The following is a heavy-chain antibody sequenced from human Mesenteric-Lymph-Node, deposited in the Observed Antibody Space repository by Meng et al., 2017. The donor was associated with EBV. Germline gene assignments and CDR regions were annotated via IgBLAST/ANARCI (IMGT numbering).Heavy chain of an antibody. CDR1: GVSISNGGYY. CDR2: IYHSGSN. D-gene: IGHD2-15*01. J-gene: IGHJ4*02. V-gene: IGHV4-30-4*01. CDR3: AYCSGGNCYSFDY. Sequence: VAHPEQGQGLVKPSQNLSLTCAVSGVSISNGGYYWSWIRQPPGKGLEWIGYIYHSGSNYYNPSLESRVTISLDTSKNQFPLKLSSVTAADTAVYYCAYCSGGNCYSFDYWGQGTLVTVSS.